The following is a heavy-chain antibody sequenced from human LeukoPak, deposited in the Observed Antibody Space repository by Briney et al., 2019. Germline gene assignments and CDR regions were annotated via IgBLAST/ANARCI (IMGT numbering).Heavy chain of an antibody. CDR2: IKQDGTEK. J-gene: IGHJ4*02. Sequence: GGSLTLACAVAGFTLSVYWMSWVRHAPGKGLEWVANIKQDGTEKHYVDSGKGRFTIARDHSKNSLYLQLHSLRAEDTALYYCARDNANWGQGTLVTVSS. CDR1: GFTLSVYW. V-gene: IGHV3-7*04. CDR3: ARDNAN.